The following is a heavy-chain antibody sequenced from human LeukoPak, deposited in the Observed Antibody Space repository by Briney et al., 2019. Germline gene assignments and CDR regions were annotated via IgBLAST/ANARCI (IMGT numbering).Heavy chain of an antibody. J-gene: IGHJ4*02. CDR3: ARGIVGTMIVVVITEFDY. D-gene: IGHD3-22*01. V-gene: IGHV3-30-3*01. Sequence: PGRSLRLSCAASGFTFSSYAMHWVRQAPGKGLEWVAVISYDGSNKYYADSVKGRFTISRDNSKNTLYLQMNSLRAEDTAVYYCARGIVGTMIVVVITEFDYWGQGTLVTVSS. CDR2: ISYDGSNK. CDR1: GFTFSSYA.